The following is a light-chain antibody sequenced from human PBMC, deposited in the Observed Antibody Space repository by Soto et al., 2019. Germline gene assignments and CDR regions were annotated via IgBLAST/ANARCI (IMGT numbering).Light chain of an antibody. V-gene: IGKV2-30*02. CDR1: ESLVHSVGNIY. CDR2: KVS. J-gene: IGKJ2*01. CDR3: MKGILWPRI. Sequence: DVVMSQSPLSLPVALGQPASISCRSNESLVHSVGNIYLSWFYQRPGQSPRRLISKVSDRDSGVPNKFTDSGSGTDFKLKINSVEADDVGLYFCMKGILWPRIFGQGTSLDIK.